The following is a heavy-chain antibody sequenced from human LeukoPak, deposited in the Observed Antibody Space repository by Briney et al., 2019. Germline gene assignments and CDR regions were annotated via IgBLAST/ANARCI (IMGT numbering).Heavy chain of an antibody. D-gene: IGHD1-1*01. J-gene: IGHJ4*02. CDR1: GFSFSSYV. CDR2: LRGNGDT. Sequence: GGSLRLSCAASGFSFSSYVMSWVREAPARGLEWVSSLRGNGDTFYADSVKGRFTLSRDDSRNTVYLQLNNLRVEDTAVYYCAKANWVSNADAVFWGQGTVVTVSS. V-gene: IGHV3-23*01. CDR3: AKANWVSNADAVF.